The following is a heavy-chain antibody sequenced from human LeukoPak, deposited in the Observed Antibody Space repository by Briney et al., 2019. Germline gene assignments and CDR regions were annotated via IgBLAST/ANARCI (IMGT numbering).Heavy chain of an antibody. CDR2: INPNSGGT. Sequence: ASVTVSCKASGYTFTGYYMHWVGQAPGQGLEGMGWINPNSGGTNYAQKFQGRVTMTRDTSISTAYMELSRLRSDDTAVYYCARDVGSLAVAGTADAFDIWGQGTMVTVSS. J-gene: IGHJ3*02. CDR3: ARDVGSLAVAGTADAFDI. CDR1: GYTFTGYY. V-gene: IGHV1-2*02. D-gene: IGHD6-19*01.